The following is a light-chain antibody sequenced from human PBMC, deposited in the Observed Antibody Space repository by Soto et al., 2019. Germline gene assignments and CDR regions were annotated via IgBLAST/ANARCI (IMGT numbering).Light chain of an antibody. CDR3: QHFFSPPFP. Sequence: DIVMTQSPDSLAVSLGERATINCKSSQSLLASCNNMNCLVWYQHKPGQPPKMLILWESTRESGVPDRFSGSGSGTDFTLTISSLQAEDAAVYYCQHFFSPPFPFGQGTKLEIK. CDR2: WES. CDR1: QSLLASCNNMNC. J-gene: IGKJ2*01. V-gene: IGKV4-1*01.